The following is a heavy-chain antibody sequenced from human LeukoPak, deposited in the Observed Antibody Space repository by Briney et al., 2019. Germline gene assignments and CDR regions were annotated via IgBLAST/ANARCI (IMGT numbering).Heavy chain of an antibody. V-gene: IGHV4-39*07. D-gene: IGHD5-24*01. CDR1: GGSISSSSYY. CDR3: ARVGRWLQLYLDY. J-gene: IGHJ4*02. CDR2: IYYSGST. Sequence: SETLSLTCTVSGGSISSSSYYWGWIRQPPGKGLEWIGSIYYSGSTYYNPSLKSRVTISVDTSKNQFSLKLSSVTAADTAVYYCARVGRWLQLYLDYWSQGTLVTVSS.